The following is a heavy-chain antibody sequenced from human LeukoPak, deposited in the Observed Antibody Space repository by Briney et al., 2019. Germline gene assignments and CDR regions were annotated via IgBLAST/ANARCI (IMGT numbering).Heavy chain of an antibody. CDR3: ARAVIGPDY. CDR2: ISYDGSNK. J-gene: IGHJ4*02. D-gene: IGHD3-16*02. V-gene: IGHV3-30*04. CDR1: GFTFSSYA. Sequence: GRSLRLSCAASGFTFSSYAMHWVRQAPGKGLEWVAVISYDGSNKYYADSVMGRFTISRDNSKNTLYLQMNSLRAEDTAVYYCARAVIGPDYWGQGTLVTVSS.